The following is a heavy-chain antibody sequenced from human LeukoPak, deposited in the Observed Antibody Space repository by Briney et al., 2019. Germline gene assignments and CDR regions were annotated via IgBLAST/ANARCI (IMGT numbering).Heavy chain of an antibody. D-gene: IGHD2-15*01. CDR1: GGSISSSNW. J-gene: IGHJ6*02. V-gene: IGHV4-4*02. CDR2: IYHSGST. Sequence: KPSETLSLTCAVSGGSISSSNWWSWVRQPPGQGLEWIGEIYHSGSTNYNPSLKSRVTISVDKSKNQFSLKLSSVTAADTAVYYCARGVVAATSHGMDVWGQGTTVTVSS. CDR3: ARGVVAATSHGMDV.